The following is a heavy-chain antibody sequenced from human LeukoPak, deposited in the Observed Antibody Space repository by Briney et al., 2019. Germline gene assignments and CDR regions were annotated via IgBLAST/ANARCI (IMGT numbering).Heavy chain of an antibody. Sequence: PSETLSLTCTVSGGSISSYYWSWIRQPPGKGLEWIGYIYYSGSTNYNPSLKSRVTISVGTSKNQFSLKLSSVNAADTAVYYCARVKITFGGVIAYFDYWGQGTLVTVSS. J-gene: IGHJ4*02. D-gene: IGHD3-16*02. CDR2: IYYSGST. CDR3: ARVKITFGGVIAYFDY. V-gene: IGHV4-59*01. CDR1: GGSISSYY.